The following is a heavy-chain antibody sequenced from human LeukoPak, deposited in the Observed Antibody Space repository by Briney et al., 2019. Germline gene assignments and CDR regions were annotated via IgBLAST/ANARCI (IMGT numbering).Heavy chain of an antibody. CDR1: GGSFSGYY. CDR2: IYYSGST. D-gene: IGHD3-10*01. CDR3: ARLRFGELYGLDP. V-gene: IGHV4-59*08. J-gene: IGHJ5*02. Sequence: SETLSLTCAVYGGSFSGYYWSWIRQPPGKGLEWIGYIYYSGSTNYNPSLKSRVTISVDTSKNQFSLKLSSVTAADTAVYYCARLRFGELYGLDPWGQGTLVTVSS.